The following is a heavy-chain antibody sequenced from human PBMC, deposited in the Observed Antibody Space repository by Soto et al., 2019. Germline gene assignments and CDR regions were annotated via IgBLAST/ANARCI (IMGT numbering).Heavy chain of an antibody. CDR2: IYYSGST. V-gene: IGHV4-39*07. D-gene: IGHD3-3*01. CDR3: ARGGSLYDFWSGYKRLLNYYYGMDV. CDR1: GGSISSSSYY. J-gene: IGHJ6*02. Sequence: SETLSLTCTVSGGSISSSSYYWGWIRQPPGKGLEWIGSIYYSGSTYYNPSLKSRVTISVDTSKNQFSLKLSSVTAADTAVYYCARGGSLYDFWSGYKRLLNYYYGMDVWGQGTTVTVSS.